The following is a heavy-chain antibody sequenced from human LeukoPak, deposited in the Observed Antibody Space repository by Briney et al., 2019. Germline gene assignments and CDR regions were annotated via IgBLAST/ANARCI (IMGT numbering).Heavy chain of an antibody. CDR2: IKQDGSEK. V-gene: IGHV3-7*01. Sequence: GGSLRLSCAASGFTFSAYWMSWVRQAPGKGLEWVANIKQDGSEKYYVDSVKGRFTISRDNAKNSLYLQMNNLRVEDTAVYYCARMGSSSSTYWGQGTLVTVSS. CDR1: GFTFSAYW. CDR3: ARMGSSSSTY. D-gene: IGHD6-6*01. J-gene: IGHJ4*02.